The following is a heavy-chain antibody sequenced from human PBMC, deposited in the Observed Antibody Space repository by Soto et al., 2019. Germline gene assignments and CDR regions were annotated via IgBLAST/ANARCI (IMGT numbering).Heavy chain of an antibody. D-gene: IGHD4-4*01. V-gene: IGHV4-34*01. CDR2: INHSGST. Sequence: SETLSLTCAVYGGSFSGYYWSWIRQPPGKRLEWIGEINHSGSTNYNPSLKSRVTISVDTSKNQFSLKLSSVTAADTAVYYCARDAVTTSGSWFDPWGQGTLVTGSS. CDR1: GGSFSGYY. J-gene: IGHJ5*02. CDR3: ARDAVTTSGSWFDP.